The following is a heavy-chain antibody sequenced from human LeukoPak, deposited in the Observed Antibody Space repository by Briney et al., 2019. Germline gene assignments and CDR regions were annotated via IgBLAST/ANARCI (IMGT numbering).Heavy chain of an antibody. J-gene: IGHJ5*02. Sequence: SVKVSCKASGGTFSSYAISWVRQAPGQGLEWMGGIIPIFGTANYAQKFQGRVTITADESTSTAYTELSSLRSEDTAVYYCARDTAMLGWFDPWGQGTLVTVSS. V-gene: IGHV1-69*01. CDR2: IIPIFGTA. CDR1: GGTFSSYA. CDR3: ARDTAMLGWFDP. D-gene: IGHD5-18*01.